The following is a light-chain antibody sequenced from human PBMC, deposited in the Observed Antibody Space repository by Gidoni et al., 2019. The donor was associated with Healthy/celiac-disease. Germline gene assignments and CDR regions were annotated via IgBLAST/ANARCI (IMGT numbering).Light chain of an antibody. Sequence: DIQKTQSPYSLSASVGDRVTIPCRASQSISSYLNWYQQKPGKAPKLLIYASSSLQSGVHSMFSGSGSGTDFTLTISSLQPEDVATYYCQQSYSTPTFGQGTKVEIK. J-gene: IGKJ1*01. V-gene: IGKV1-39*01. CDR1: QSISSY. CDR2: ASS. CDR3: QQSYSTPT.